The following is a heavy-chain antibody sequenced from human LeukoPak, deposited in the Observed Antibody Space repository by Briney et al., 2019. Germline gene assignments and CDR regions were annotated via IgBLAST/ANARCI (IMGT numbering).Heavy chain of an antibody. Sequence: GGSLRLSCAASGFTFSSYWMTWVRRAPGMGLEWVANIKQDGSEKHYVDSVKGRFTISRDNSKNTVFLQMNSLRAEDTAVYYCARADGTGGPYDYWGQGTLVTVSS. J-gene: IGHJ4*02. D-gene: IGHD3/OR15-3a*01. CDR3: ARADGTGGPYDY. CDR2: IKQDGSEK. CDR1: GFTFSSYW. V-gene: IGHV3-7*03.